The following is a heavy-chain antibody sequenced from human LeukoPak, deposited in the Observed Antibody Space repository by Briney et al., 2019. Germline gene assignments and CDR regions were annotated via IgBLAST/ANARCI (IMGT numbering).Heavy chain of an antibody. J-gene: IGHJ3*02. Sequence: GGSLRLSCAASGFTFSRYGMSWVRQAPGKGLEWVSYISSSSSTIYYADSVKGRFTISRDNAKNSLYLQMNSLRAEDTAVYYCARDQGGYYSYDAFDIWGQGTMVTVSS. CDR3: ARDQGGYYSYDAFDI. V-gene: IGHV3-48*01. D-gene: IGHD3-22*01. CDR2: ISSSSSTI. CDR1: GFTFSRYG.